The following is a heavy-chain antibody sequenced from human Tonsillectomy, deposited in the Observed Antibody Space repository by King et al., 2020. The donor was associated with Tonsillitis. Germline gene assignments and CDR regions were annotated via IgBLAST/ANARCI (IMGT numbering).Heavy chain of an antibody. CDR3: ASGEVKSYYDSGSHYVYDAFDI. V-gene: IGHV3-33*05. CDR2: ISYDGSDK. D-gene: IGHD3-10*01. CDR1: GFTFSNYG. J-gene: IGHJ3*02. Sequence: QLVQSGGGVVQSGWSLRLSCAASGFTFSNYGMHWVRPAPGKGLEWVAVISYDGSDKYYADSVKGRFTISRDNSKNTLYLQMNSLRAEDTAVYYCASGEVKSYYDSGSHYVYDAFDIWGQGTMVTVSS.